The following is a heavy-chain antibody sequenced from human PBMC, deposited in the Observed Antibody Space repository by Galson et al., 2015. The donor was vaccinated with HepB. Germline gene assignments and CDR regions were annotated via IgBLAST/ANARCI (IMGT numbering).Heavy chain of an antibody. Sequence: SVKVSCKASGSTFTGYYMHWSRQAPGQGLEWMGWINPNSGGTNYAQKIQGWVTMTRDRSISTAYMELSRLRADDTAVSYCARGARVTTFDSFDSWVQGTMVTVSS. J-gene: IGHJ3*02. D-gene: IGHD4-17*01. V-gene: IGHV1-2*04. CDR3: ARGARVTTFDSFDS. CDR2: INPNSGGT. CDR1: GSTFTGYY.